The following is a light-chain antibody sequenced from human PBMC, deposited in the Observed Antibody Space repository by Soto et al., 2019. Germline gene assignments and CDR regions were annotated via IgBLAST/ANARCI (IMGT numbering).Light chain of an antibody. CDR1: QTIERW. J-gene: IGKJ1*01. CDR2: DVS. Sequence: DIPMTQSPSTVSASVGDIVRLTCRAGQTIERWQAWYQQKAGKDSKLLLYDVSILERGVPSRFSGSGSRTEFTLTISVLQPDDFATYYCQQYQSDTWTFGQGTKVEVK. CDR3: QQYQSDTWT. V-gene: IGKV1-5*01.